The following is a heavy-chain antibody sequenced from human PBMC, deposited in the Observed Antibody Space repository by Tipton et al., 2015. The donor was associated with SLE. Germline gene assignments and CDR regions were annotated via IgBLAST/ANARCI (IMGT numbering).Heavy chain of an antibody. Sequence: TLSLTCSVYGGSFSAYYWSWIRQPPGKGLEWIGEINHSGSTTSNPSLKSRVTISVDTSKNQFSLKVSSVTAADTAVYYCARVSYDFPYYYNYYGMDVWGQGTTVTGSS. J-gene: IGHJ6*02. V-gene: IGHV4-34*01. CDR2: INHSGST. D-gene: IGHD3-3*01. CDR3: ARVSYDFPYYYNYYGMDV. CDR1: GGSFSAYY.